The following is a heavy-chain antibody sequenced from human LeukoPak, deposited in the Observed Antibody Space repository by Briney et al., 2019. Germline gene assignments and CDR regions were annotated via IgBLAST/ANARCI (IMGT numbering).Heavy chain of an antibody. Sequence: GGSLRLSCAASGFTLSSYWMSWVRQAPGKGLEWVANIKPDGSEKHYMDSVKGRFTISRDNAENSPYLQMNSLRAEDTAVYYCARGQGRQTSFWGQGTLVTVSS. V-gene: IGHV3-7*03. CDR2: IKPDGSEK. CDR3: ARGQGRQTSF. J-gene: IGHJ4*02. CDR1: GFTLSSYW.